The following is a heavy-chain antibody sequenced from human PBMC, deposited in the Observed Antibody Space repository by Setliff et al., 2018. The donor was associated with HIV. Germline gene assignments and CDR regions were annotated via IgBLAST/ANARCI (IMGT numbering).Heavy chain of an antibody. V-gene: IGHV4-4*07. Sequence: SETLSLTCTVSGGFIGTYYWSWIRQPAGKGLEWIGRIYRTGSNNYNPSLKSRVTISLATSKNHFSLKLSSVTAADTAVYYCSRDALGYDNSGRFDLWGRGTLVTVSS. CDR3: SRDALGYDNSGRFDL. CDR1: GGFIGTYY. CDR2: IYRTGSN. D-gene: IGHD3-22*01. J-gene: IGHJ2*01.